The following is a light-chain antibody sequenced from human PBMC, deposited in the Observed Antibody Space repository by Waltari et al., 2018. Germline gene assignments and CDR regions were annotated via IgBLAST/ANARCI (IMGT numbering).Light chain of an antibody. Sequence: SYDLTQSSSVSVSPGQTTRITCSGELVENKYVWWYQQKPGQPPILVIYNDSERPSGIPERFSGSNSGTTATLTISGAQVEDEADYYCYSASDSLGVFGGGTKLTVL. CDR1: LVENKY. V-gene: IGLV3-27*01. J-gene: IGLJ3*02. CDR2: NDS. CDR3: YSASDSLGV.